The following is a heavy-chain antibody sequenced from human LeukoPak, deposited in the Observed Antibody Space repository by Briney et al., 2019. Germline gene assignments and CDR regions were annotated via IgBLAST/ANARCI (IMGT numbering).Heavy chain of an antibody. CDR3: ARAQKKYYYDSSGYHSRDYFDY. CDR1: AGSISSSSYY. Sequence: SETLSLTCTVSAGSISSSSYYWGWIRQPPGKGLEWIGSIYYSGSTHYNPSLKSRVTISVDTSKNQFSLKLSSVTAADTAVYYCARAQKKYYYDSSGYHSRDYFDYWGQGTLVTVSS. V-gene: IGHV4-39*07. J-gene: IGHJ4*02. CDR2: IYYSGST. D-gene: IGHD3-22*01.